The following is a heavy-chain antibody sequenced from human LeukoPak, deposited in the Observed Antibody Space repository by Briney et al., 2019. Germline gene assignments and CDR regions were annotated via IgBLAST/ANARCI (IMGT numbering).Heavy chain of an antibody. CDR3: ASVVKDI. CDR2: INHSGST. Sequence: SETLSLTCAVYGGSFSGYYWSWIRQPPGKGLEWIGEINHSGSTNYNPSLKSRVTISVDRSKDQFPLKLSSVTAADTAVYYCASVVKDIWGQGTMVTVSS. J-gene: IGHJ3*02. V-gene: IGHV4-34*01. CDR1: GGSFSGYY.